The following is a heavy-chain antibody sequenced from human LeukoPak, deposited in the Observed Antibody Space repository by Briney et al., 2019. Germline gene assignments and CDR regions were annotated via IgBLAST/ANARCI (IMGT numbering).Heavy chain of an antibody. CDR3: ARVVVTAIPGWYFDL. D-gene: IGHD2-21*02. CDR2: IYYSGST. V-gene: IGHV4-59*08. J-gene: IGHJ2*01. Sequence: SETLSLTCTVSGGSISSYYWSWIRQPPGKGLEWMGYIYYSGSTNYNPSLKSRVTISVDTSKNQFSLKLSSVTAADTAVYYCARVVVTAIPGWYFDLWGRGTLVTVSS. CDR1: GGSISSYY.